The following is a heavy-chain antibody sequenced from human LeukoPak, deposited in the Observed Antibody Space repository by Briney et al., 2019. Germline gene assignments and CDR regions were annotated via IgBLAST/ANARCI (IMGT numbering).Heavy chain of an antibody. CDR3: VRDISY. CDR1: GFTFSSYS. J-gene: IGHJ4*02. Sequence: GGSLRLSCAASGFTFSSYSMHWVSQAPGKGLEWVSSISRDSSYIYYADSVKGRFTISRDAAKNSLYLQMNSLRAEDTALYYCVRDISYWGQGTLVTVSS. V-gene: IGHV3-21*01. CDR2: ISRDSSYI.